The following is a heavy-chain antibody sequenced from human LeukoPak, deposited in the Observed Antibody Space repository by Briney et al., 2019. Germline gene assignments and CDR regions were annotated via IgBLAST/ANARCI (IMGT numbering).Heavy chain of an antibody. V-gene: IGHV3-23*01. CDR1: GFTFSSYA. J-gene: IGHJ4*02. CDR2: ITGSGDDT. Sequence: GGSLRLSCAASGFTFSSYAMSWVRQTPEKGLEWVSAITGSGDDTFHADSVKGRFTISRDNSRNTLYLQMNSLRVDDTAVYNCVKGSKTSRPYYFDYWGQGALVTVSS. CDR3: VKGSKTSRPYYFDY.